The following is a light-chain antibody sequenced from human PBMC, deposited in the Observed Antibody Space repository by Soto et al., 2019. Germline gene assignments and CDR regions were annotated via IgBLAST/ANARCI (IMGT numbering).Light chain of an antibody. V-gene: IGKV3-15*01. CDR3: QLYNSWHPSWT. CDR1: QSVSRD. Sequence: EVVMTQSPGTLSVSPGERVTLSCRASQSVSRDLAWYQQKPGQSPRLLIFGASTRATGIPTRFSGSGSGTEFTLTITSLQSEDFESYYCQLYNSWHPSWTFGPGTKVEIK. J-gene: IGKJ1*01. CDR2: GAS.